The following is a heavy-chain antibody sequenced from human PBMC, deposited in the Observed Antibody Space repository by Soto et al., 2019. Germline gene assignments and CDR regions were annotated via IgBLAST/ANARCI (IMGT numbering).Heavy chain of an antibody. CDR2: IYYSGNT. V-gene: IGHV4-30-4*01. Sequence: SETLSLTCTVSGGSIRSGGYYWSWVRQNPRRGLEWIGNIYYSGNTYYNPSLKSRLTISVDTSKNQFSLKLSSVTAADTAVYYCARGRTDYYDSSGYYHYYYGMDVWGQGTTVTVSS. J-gene: IGHJ6*02. CDR1: GGSIRSGGYY. CDR3: ARGRTDYYDSSGYYHYYYGMDV. D-gene: IGHD3-22*01.